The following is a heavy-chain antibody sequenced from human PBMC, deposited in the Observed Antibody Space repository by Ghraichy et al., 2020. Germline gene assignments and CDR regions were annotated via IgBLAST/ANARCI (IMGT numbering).Heavy chain of an antibody. Sequence: ASVKVSCKASGYTFTSYAVNWVRQAPGQGLEWMGWINTNTGNPTYAQGFTGRFVFSLDTSVSTAYLQISSLKAEDTAVYYCARGTYCSSTSCYDYWGQGTLVTVSS. CDR2: INTNTGNP. J-gene: IGHJ4*02. CDR1: GYTFTSYA. CDR3: ARGTYCSSTSCYDY. V-gene: IGHV7-4-1*02. D-gene: IGHD2-2*01.